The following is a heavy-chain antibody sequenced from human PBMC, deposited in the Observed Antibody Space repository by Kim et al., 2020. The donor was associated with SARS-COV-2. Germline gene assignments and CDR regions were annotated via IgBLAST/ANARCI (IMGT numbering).Heavy chain of an antibody. V-gene: IGHV3-49*03. CDR3: TREAYYYGSGSYGRYFDF. CDR2: IRSKAYGGTT. J-gene: IGHJ4*02. D-gene: IGHD3-10*01. Sequence: GGSLRLSCTASGFTFGDYAMSWFRQAPGKGLEWVGFIRSKAYGGTTEYAASVKGRFTISRDDSKSIAYLQMNSLKTEDPAVYYCTREAYYYGSGSYGRYFDFWGQGTLVTVSS. CDR1: GFTFGDYA.